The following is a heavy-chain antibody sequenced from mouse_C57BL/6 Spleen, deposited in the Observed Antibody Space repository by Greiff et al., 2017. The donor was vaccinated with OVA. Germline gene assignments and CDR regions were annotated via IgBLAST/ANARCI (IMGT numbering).Heavy chain of an antibody. CDR3: ARDGYYGIYAMDY. CDR1: GYTFTSYW. J-gene: IGHJ4*01. Sequence: QVQLKQPGAELVMPGASVKLSCKASGYTFTSYWMHWVKQRPGQGLEWIGEIDPSDSYTNYNQKFKGKSTLTVDKSSSTAYMQLSSLTSEDSAVYYCARDGYYGIYAMDYWGQGTSVTVSS. CDR2: IDPSDSYT. D-gene: IGHD1-2*01. V-gene: IGHV1-69*01.